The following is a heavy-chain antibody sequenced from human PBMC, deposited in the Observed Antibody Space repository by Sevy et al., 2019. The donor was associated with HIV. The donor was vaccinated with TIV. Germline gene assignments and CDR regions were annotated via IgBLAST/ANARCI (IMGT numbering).Heavy chain of an antibody. J-gene: IGHJ3*02. V-gene: IGHV3-21*01. Sequence: GGSLRLSCAASGFTFSSYSMNWVRQAPGKGLEWVSSISSSSSYIYYADSVKGRFTISRDNAKNSLYLKMNSLRAEDTAVYYCAREEYYYDSSGYRKSGDAFDIWGQGTMVTVS. CDR1: GFTFSSYS. CDR2: ISSSSSYI. D-gene: IGHD3-22*01. CDR3: AREEYYYDSSGYRKSGDAFDI.